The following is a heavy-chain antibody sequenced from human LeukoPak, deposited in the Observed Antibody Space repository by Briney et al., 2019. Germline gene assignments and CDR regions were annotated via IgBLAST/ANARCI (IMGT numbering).Heavy chain of an antibody. D-gene: IGHD3-22*01. CDR2: IIPIFGTA. CDR1: GGTFSSYA. V-gene: IGHV1-69*06. J-gene: IGHJ4*02. Sequence: ASVKVSCKASGGTFSSYAISWVRQAPGQGLEWMGGIIPIFGTANYAQKFQGRVTITADKSTSTAYMELSSLRSEDTAVYYCARDSEGGGYDSSGYYEMKPIDYWGQGTLVTVSS. CDR3: ARDSEGGGYDSSGYYEMKPIDY.